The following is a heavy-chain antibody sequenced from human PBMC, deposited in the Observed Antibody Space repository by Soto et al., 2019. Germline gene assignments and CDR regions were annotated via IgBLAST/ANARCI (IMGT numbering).Heavy chain of an antibody. J-gene: IGHJ4*02. CDR1: GGTFISYA. CDR3: ARPRGYSYPSYFDY. CDR2: IIPIFGTA. D-gene: IGHD5-18*01. V-gene: IGHV1-69*13. Sequence: ASVKVSGKASGGTFISYAISWVRQAPGQGLEWMGGIIPIFGTANYAQKLQGRVTITADESTSTAYMELSSLRSEDTAVYYCARPRGYSYPSYFDYWGQGTLVTVSS.